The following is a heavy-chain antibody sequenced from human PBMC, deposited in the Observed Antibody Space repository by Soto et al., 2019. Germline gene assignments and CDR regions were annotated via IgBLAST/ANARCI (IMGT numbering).Heavy chain of an antibody. J-gene: IGHJ4*02. CDR1: GYTLTELS. Sequence: ASVKVSCKVSGYTLTELSMHWVRQAPGKGLEWMGGFDPEDGETIYAQKFQGRVTMTEDTSTDTAYMELSSLRSEDTAVYYCATDVRKGANYYDSSGYYLFDYCGPGPMVTVSS. CDR3: ATDVRKGANYYDSSGYYLFDY. D-gene: IGHD3-22*01. CDR2: FDPEDGET. V-gene: IGHV1-24*01.